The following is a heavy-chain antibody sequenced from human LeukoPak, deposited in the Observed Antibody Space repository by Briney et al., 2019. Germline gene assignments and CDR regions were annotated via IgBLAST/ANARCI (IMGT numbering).Heavy chain of an antibody. CDR3: AREWGDGYNDY. CDR2: VSGSGGST. D-gene: IGHD5-12*01. Sequence: PGGSLRLSCAASGFTFSKYALSWVRQAPGKGLEWVSAVSGSGGSTYYADSVKGRFTISRDNSKNTLYLQMNSLRAEDTAVYYCAREWGDGYNDYWGQGTLVTVSS. V-gene: IGHV3-23*01. J-gene: IGHJ4*02. CDR1: GFTFSKYA.